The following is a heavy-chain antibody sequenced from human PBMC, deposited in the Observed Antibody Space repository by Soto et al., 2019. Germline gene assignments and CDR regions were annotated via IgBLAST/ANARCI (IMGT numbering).Heavy chain of an antibody. CDR3: VTAVRGYNANGDL. V-gene: IGHV3-7*03. CDR2: IKADGTEK. CDR1: GFTFSSYW. D-gene: IGHD5-12*01. J-gene: IGHJ6*02. Sequence: VQLVESGGDLVQPGGSLRLSCVGSGFTFSSYWMGWVRQTPGKGLEWVATIKADGTEKYYVDSVKGRFTFSRDNAKRSVYLEMNSLRAEDTAVYYCVTAVRGYNANGDLWGQGTTVTVSS.